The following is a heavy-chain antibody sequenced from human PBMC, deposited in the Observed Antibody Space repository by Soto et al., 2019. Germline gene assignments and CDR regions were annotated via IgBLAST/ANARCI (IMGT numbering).Heavy chain of an antibody. CDR3: ATVVSSGWYDCFQH. CDR1: GYTLTELS. CDR2: FDPEDGET. Sequence: ASVKVSCKVSGYTLTELSMHWVRQAPGKGLEWMGGFDPEDGETIYAQKFQGRVTMTEDTSTDTAYMELSSLRSEDTAVYYCATVVSSGWYDCFQHWGQGTLVTVSS. V-gene: IGHV1-24*01. J-gene: IGHJ1*01. D-gene: IGHD6-19*01.